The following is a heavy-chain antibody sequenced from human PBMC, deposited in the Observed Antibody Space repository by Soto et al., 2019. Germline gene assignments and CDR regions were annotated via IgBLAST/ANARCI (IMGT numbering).Heavy chain of an antibody. Sequence: SETLSLTCTVSGGSISSSSYYWGWIRQPPGKGLEWIGSIYYSGSTYYNPSLKSRVTISVDTSKNQFSLKLSSVTAADTAVYYCARLLAQLWLDYWGQGTLVTVPQ. CDR1: GGSISSSSYY. J-gene: IGHJ4*02. V-gene: IGHV4-39*01. CDR2: IYYSGST. CDR3: ARLLAQLWLDY. D-gene: IGHD5-18*01.